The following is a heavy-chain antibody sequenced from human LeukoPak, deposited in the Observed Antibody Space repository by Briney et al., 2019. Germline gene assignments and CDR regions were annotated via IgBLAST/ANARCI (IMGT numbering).Heavy chain of an antibody. V-gene: IGHV3-30*04. J-gene: IGHJ4*02. CDR3: ARAHQYCSSTSCYAGFDY. Sequence: GGSLRLSCVASGFTFSSYAMHWVRQAPGKGLEWVAVISYDGSNKCYADSVKGRFTISRDNSKNTLYLQMNSLRAEDTAAYYCARAHQYCSSTSCYAGFDYWGQGTLVTVSS. CDR2: ISYDGSNK. CDR1: GFTFSSYA. D-gene: IGHD2-2*01.